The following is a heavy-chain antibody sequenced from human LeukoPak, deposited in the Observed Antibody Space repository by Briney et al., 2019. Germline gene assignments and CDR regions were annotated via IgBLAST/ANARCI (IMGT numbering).Heavy chain of an antibody. V-gene: IGHV4-30-4*01. D-gene: IGHD6-19*01. CDR2: FSYSGSP. J-gene: IGHJ4*02. CDR3: ARRGSGWFDY. Sequence: SETLSLTCTVSGGSISSGGYYWTWIRQPPGKGLEWIGHFSYSGSPYHNPSLKSRLTISMDTSKNQFSLNLSSVTVADTAVYYCARRGSGWFDYWGQGTLVTVSS. CDR1: GGSISSGGYY.